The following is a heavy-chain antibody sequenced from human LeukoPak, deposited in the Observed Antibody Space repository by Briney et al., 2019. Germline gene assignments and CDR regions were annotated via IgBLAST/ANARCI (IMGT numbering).Heavy chain of an antibody. Sequence: GASVKVSCKAFGYSLTNYYVHWVRQAPGQGLEWMGEINPSGGSTSYAQKFQGRITVTRDTYTKPAYMDLSSLRSEDTATYYCARGAPTTRIGAGRFDYWGQGPLLTVAS. J-gene: IGHJ4*02. V-gene: IGHV1-46*01. CDR2: INPSGGST. CDR3: ARGAPTTRIGAGRFDY. D-gene: IGHD5-12*01. CDR1: GYSLTNYY.